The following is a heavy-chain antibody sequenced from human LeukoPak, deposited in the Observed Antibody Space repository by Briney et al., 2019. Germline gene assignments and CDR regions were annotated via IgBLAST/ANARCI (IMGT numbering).Heavy chain of an antibody. J-gene: IGHJ4*02. Sequence: GGSLRLSCAASGFTFSSYGMYWVRQAPGKGLEWVAFIRYDGSNKYYADSVKGRFTISRDNSKNTLYLQMNSLRAEDTAVYYCAKDRLTGYYIRLGFDYWGQGTLVTVSS. CDR3: AKDRLTGYYIRLGFDY. CDR2: IRYDGSNK. V-gene: IGHV3-30*02. CDR1: GFTFSSYG. D-gene: IGHD3-9*01.